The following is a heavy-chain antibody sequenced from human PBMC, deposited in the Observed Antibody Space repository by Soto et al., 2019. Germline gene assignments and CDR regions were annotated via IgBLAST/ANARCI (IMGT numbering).Heavy chain of an antibody. CDR1: GGSSRGYY. J-gene: IGHJ4*02. CDR3: ARGKGYCSTSSCRECGSGYYDY. Sequence: PSETLSHTCSIYGGSSRGYYWIWIRQPPGKGLEWIGEINHSGSTNYNPSLKSRVTISVDTSKNQFSVKLSSVTAADTAVYYCARGKGYCSTSSCRECGSGYYDYWGQGTLVTVS. V-gene: IGHV4-34*01. CDR2: INHSGST. D-gene: IGHD2-2*01.